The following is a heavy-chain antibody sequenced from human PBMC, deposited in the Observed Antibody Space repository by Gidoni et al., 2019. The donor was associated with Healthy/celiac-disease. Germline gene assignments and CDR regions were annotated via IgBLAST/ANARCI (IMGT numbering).Heavy chain of an antibody. CDR3: ARSSPGVVPFDY. J-gene: IGHJ4*02. V-gene: IGHV4-59*08. Sequence: QVQLQESGPGLVTPSETLSLTCTVSGCSISSYYWRWIRQPPGKGLEWIGYIYYSGSTNYNPSLKSRVTISVDTSKNQFSLKLSSVTAADTAVYYCARSSPGVVPFDYWGQGTLVTVSS. CDR2: IYYSGST. D-gene: IGHD2-15*01. CDR1: GCSISSYY.